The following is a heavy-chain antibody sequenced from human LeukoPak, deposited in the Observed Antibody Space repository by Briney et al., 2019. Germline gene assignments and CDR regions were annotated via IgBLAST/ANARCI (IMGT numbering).Heavy chain of an antibody. Sequence: PGRSLRLSCAASGFAFSTYGMHWVRQAPGKGLEWVAVISYDGSNKYYADSVKGRFTISRDNSKNTLYLQMNSLRAEDTAVYYCAKYSSSSYNYYGLDGWGQGTTVTVSS. CDR1: GFAFSTYG. J-gene: IGHJ6*02. CDR2: ISYDGSNK. CDR3: AKYSSSSYNYYGLDG. D-gene: IGHD6-6*01. V-gene: IGHV3-30*18.